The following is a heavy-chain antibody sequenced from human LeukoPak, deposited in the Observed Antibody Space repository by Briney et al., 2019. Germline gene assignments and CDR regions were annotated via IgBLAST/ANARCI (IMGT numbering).Heavy chain of an antibody. CDR1: GGSISSYY. D-gene: IGHD2-2*01. J-gene: IGHJ4*02. Sequence: SETLSLTCTVSGGSISSYYWSWIRQPPGKGLEWIGYIYYSGSTNYNPSLKSRVTISVDTSKSQFSLKLSSVTAADTAVYYCARCRGCSSTSCYYYFDYWGQGTLVTVSS. V-gene: IGHV4-59*12. CDR2: IYYSGST. CDR3: ARCRGCSSTSCYYYFDY.